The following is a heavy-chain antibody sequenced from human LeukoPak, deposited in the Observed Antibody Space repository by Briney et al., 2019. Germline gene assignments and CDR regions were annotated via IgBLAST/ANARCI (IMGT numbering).Heavy chain of an antibody. V-gene: IGHV4-34*01. J-gene: IGHJ3*02. CDR3: ARVGGSYGGAFDI. CDR1: GGSFSGYY. Sequence: KPSETLSLTCAVYGGSFSGYYWSWIRQPPGKGLEWIGEINHSGSTNYNPSLKSRVTISVDTSKNQFSLKLSSVTAADTAVYYCARVGGSYGGAFDIWGQGTMVTVSS. D-gene: IGHD1-26*01. CDR2: INHSGST.